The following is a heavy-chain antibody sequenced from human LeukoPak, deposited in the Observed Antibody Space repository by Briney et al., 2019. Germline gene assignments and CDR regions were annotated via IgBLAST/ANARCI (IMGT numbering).Heavy chain of an antibody. CDR2: IASDGSST. J-gene: IGHJ4*02. Sequence: PGRSLRLSCAASGFTFSSYWMNWVRQAPGKGLVWVSRIASDGSSTTYADSVKGRFSTSRDNAKNTLYLQMNSLRVEDTAVYYCARGRPHGNDYWGQGTLVTVSS. CDR1: GFTFSSYW. D-gene: IGHD4-23*01. CDR3: ARGRPHGNDY. V-gene: IGHV3-74*01.